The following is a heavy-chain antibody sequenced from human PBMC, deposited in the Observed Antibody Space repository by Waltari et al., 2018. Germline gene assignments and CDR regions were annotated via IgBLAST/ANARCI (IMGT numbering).Heavy chain of an antibody. CDR3: AKGGSYSYGHRGAFDI. CDR1: GFTFSSYA. D-gene: IGHD5-18*01. Sequence: EVQLLESGGGLVQPGGSLRLSCAASGFTFSSYAMSWVRQAPGKGLEWVSAISGSGGSTYYAESVKGRFTISRDNSKNTLYLQMNSLRAEDTAVYYCAKGGSYSYGHRGAFDIWGQGTMVTVSS. V-gene: IGHV3-23*01. J-gene: IGHJ3*02. CDR2: ISGSGGST.